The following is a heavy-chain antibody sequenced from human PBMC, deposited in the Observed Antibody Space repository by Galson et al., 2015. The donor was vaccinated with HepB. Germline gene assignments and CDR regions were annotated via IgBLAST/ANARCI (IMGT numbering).Heavy chain of an antibody. Sequence: SETLSLTCTVSGGSISSYYWSWIRQPPGKGLEWIGYIYYSGNTNYNPSVKSRVTISVDTSKNQFSLKLSSVTAADTAVYYCARLRGDYFDYWGQGTLVTVSS. CDR2: IYYSGNT. D-gene: IGHD3-10*01. CDR3: ARLRGDYFDY. CDR1: GGSISSYY. V-gene: IGHV4-59*01. J-gene: IGHJ4*02.